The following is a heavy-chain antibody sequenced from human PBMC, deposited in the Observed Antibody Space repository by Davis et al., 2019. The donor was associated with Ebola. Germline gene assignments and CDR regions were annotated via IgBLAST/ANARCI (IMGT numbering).Heavy chain of an antibody. CDR2: IKQVGSEK. V-gene: IGHV3-7*03. CDR3: ARELLWFGELLSYYFDY. Sequence: PGGSLRLSCAASGFTFSSYWMSWVRQAPGKGLEWVANIKQVGSEKYYVDSVKGRFTISRDNAKNSLYLQMNSLRAEDTAVYYCARELLWFGELLSYYFDYWGQGTLVTVSS. J-gene: IGHJ4*02. D-gene: IGHD3-10*01. CDR1: GFTFSSYW.